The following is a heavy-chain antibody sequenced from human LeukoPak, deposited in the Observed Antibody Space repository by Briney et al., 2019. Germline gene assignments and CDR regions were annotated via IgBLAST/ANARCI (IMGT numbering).Heavy chain of an antibody. CDR2: IYYSGST. CDR3: ARVSGGYESYYYMDV. J-gene: IGHJ6*03. Sequence: PSETLSLTCTVSGGSISSYYWSWIRQPPGKGLEWIGYIYYSGSTNYNPSLKSRVTISVDTSKNQFSLKLSSVTAADTAVYYCARVSGGYESYYYMDVWAKGPRSPSP. V-gene: IGHV4-59*01. CDR1: GGSISSYY. D-gene: IGHD5-12*01.